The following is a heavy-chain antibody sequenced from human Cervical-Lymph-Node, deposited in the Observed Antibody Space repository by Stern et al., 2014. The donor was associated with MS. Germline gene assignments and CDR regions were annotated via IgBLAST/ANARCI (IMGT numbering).Heavy chain of an antibody. CDR2: ITHDGINK. J-gene: IGHJ3*02. CDR1: GLTFNRHA. V-gene: IGHV3-30*04. Sequence: MQLVESGGGVVQPGRSLRLSCEASGLTFNRHAFHWVRQAPGKGLEWVAIITHDGINKHYAASVEGRFTISRDSSTNTLRLHMSRLRFEDTALYYCVSGSDNILHAFDIWGQGTRVTVSP. D-gene: IGHD1-26*01. CDR3: VSGSDNILHAFDI.